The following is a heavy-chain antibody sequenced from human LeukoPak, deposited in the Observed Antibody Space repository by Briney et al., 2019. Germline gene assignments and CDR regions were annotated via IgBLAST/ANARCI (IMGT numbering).Heavy chain of an antibody. V-gene: IGHV1-18*01. CDR3: AKTGYSSSWYWFDP. Sequence: GASVKVSCKASGYTFTSYGISWVRQAPGQGLEWMGWISAYNGNSNLAQTLQGRVTMTTDTSTSTAYMELRSLRSDDTAVYYCAKTGYSSSWYWFDPWGQGTLVTVSS. CDR1: GYTFTSYG. D-gene: IGHD6-13*01. CDR2: ISAYNGNS. J-gene: IGHJ5*02.